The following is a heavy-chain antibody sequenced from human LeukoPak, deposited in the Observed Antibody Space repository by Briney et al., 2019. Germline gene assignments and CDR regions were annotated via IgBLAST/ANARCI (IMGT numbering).Heavy chain of an antibody. CDR3: AKDATPALGTVYMDV. Sequence: GGSLRLSCAASGFTFSSYEMNWVRQAPGKGLEWVSYISSSGSTIYYADSVEGRFTISRDNDKNSIYLQMNSLRAEDTAVYYCAKDATPALGTVYMDVWGKGTTVTISS. J-gene: IGHJ6*03. CDR1: GFTFSSYE. D-gene: IGHD6-13*01. V-gene: IGHV3-48*03. CDR2: ISSSGSTI.